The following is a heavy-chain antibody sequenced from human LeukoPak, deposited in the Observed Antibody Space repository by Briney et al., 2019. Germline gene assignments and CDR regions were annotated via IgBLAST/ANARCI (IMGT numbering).Heavy chain of an antibody. J-gene: IGHJ4*02. CDR3: TTGVDGYNFDY. V-gene: IGHV3-15*01. CDR1: GFTFSNAW. Sequence: GGSLRLSCAASGFTFSNAWMSCVRQAPGKGLEWVGRIKSKIDGGTTDYAAPVKGRFTISRDDSKNTLYLQMNSLKTEDTAVYYCTTGVDGYNFDYWGQGTLVTVSS. D-gene: IGHD5-24*01. CDR2: IKSKIDGGTT.